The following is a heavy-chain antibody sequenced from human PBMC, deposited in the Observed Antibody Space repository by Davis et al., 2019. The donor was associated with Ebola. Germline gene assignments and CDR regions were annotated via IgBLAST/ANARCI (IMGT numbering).Heavy chain of an antibody. CDR2: INPNSGGT. J-gene: IGHJ4*02. V-gene: IGHV1-69*10. Sequence: SVKVSCKASGGTFSSYAISWVRQAPGQGLEWMGWINPNSGGTNYAQKFQGRVTITADKSTSTAYMELSSLRSEDTAVYYCARDNYDSSGTDYWGQGTLVTVSS. CDR1: GGTFSSYA. CDR3: ARDNYDSSGTDY. D-gene: IGHD3-22*01.